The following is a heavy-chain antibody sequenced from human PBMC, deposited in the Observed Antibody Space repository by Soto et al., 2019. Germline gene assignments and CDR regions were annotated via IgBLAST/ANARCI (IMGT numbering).Heavy chain of an antibody. V-gene: IGHV4-34*01. CDR3: ARGLAVAGFCYYYGMDA. D-gene: IGHD6-19*01. CDR2: INHSGST. Sequence: SETLSLTCAVYGGSFSGYYWSWIRQPPGKGLEWIGEINHSGSTNYNPSLKSRVTISVDTYKNQFSLKLSSVTAADTAVYYCARGLAVAGFCYYYGMDAWGQGTTVTVSS. CDR1: GGSFSGYY. J-gene: IGHJ6*02.